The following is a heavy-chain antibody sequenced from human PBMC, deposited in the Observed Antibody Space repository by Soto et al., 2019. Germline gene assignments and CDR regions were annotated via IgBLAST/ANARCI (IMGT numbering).Heavy chain of an antibody. D-gene: IGHD3-10*01. J-gene: IGHJ6*02. V-gene: IGHV1-46*01. CDR3: ATNYGSGSFNAYYYYGMDV. Sequence: GASVKVSCKASGYTFTSYYMHWVRQAPGQGLEWMGIINPSGGSTSYAQKFQGRVTMTRDTSISTAYMELSRLRSDDTAVYYCATNYGSGSFNAYYYYGMDVWGQGTTVTVSS. CDR2: INPSGGST. CDR1: GYTFTSYY.